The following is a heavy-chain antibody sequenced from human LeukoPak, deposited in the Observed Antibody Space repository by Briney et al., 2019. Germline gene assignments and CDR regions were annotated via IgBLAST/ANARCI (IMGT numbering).Heavy chain of an antibody. CDR2: MNPNSGNR. CDR3: ARGLYSSGWYSWFDP. V-gene: IGHV1-8*01. CDR1: GYTFTSYD. D-gene: IGHD6-19*01. J-gene: IGHJ5*02. Sequence: ASVKVSCKASGYTFTSYDINWVRQATGQGLEWMGWMNPNSGNRGYAQKFQGRVTMTRNTSISTAYMELSSLRSEDTAVYYCARGLYSSGWYSWFDPWGQGTLVTVSS.